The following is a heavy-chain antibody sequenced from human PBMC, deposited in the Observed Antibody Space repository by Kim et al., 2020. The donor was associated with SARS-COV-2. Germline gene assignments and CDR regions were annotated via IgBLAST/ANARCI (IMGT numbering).Heavy chain of an antibody. Sequence: GGSLRLSCAASGFTFDDYAMHWVRQAPGKGLEWVSGISWNSGSIGYADSVKGRFTISRDNAKNSLYLQMNSLRAEDTALYYCAKDIGGGGRPGWGFITQTYYYYGMDVWGQGTTVTVSS. D-gene: IGHD3-22*01. J-gene: IGHJ6*02. CDR1: GFTFDDYA. V-gene: IGHV3-9*01. CDR2: ISWNSGSI. CDR3: AKDIGGGGRPGWGFITQTYYYYGMDV.